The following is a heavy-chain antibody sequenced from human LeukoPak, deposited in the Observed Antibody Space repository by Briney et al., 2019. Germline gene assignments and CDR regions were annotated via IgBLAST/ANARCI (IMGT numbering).Heavy chain of an antibody. V-gene: IGHV4-31*03. J-gene: IGHJ4*02. CDR3: ARDRHRHYFGF. CDR2: IYYSGST. Sequence: SETLSLTCTVSGGSISSDGYYWSWIRQHPGKGLEWIGYIYYSGSTYYNPSLKSRVTISVDTSKNQFSLKLTSVTAADTAVYFCARDRHRHYFGFWGQGTLVTVSS. CDR1: GGSISSDGYY.